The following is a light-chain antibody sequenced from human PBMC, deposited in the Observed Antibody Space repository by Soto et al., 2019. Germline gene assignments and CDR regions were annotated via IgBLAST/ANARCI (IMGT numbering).Light chain of an antibody. CDR2: AAS. V-gene: IGKV1-27*01. CDR3: QRYNSAPWT. CDR1: QGINNY. J-gene: IGKJ1*01. Sequence: DIQMTQSPSSLSASVGDRVTITCRASQGINNYLAWYQQKPGKVPKLLIYAASTLQSGVPSRISGSGSGTDVTLTISSLQPEDGATYYCQRYNSAPWTFGQGTKVEIK.